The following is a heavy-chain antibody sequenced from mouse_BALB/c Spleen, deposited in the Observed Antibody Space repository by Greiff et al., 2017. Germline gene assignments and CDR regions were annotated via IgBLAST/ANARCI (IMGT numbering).Heavy chain of an antibody. CDR3: VRDNYGSRKGFAY. Sequence: VQRVESGPGLVAPSQSLSITCTVSGFSLTSYDISWIRQPPGKGLEWLGVIWTGGGTNYNSAFMSRLSISKDNSKSQVFLKMNSLQTDDTAIYYCVRDNYGSRKGFAYWGQGTLVTVSA. V-gene: IGHV2-9-2*01. CDR2: IWTGGGT. D-gene: IGHD1-1*01. CDR1: GFSLTSYD. J-gene: IGHJ3*01.